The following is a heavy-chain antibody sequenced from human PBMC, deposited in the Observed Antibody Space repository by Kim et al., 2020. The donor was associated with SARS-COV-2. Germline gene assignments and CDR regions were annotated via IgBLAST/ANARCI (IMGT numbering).Heavy chain of an antibody. V-gene: IGHV4-31*03. Sequence: SETLSLTCTVSGGSISSGGYYWSWIRQHPGKGLEWIGYIYYSGSTYYNPSLKSRVTISVDTSKNQFSLKLSSVTAADTAVYYCARDSDLNHYYDSSSLAFDIWGQGTMVTVSS. J-gene: IGHJ3*02. D-gene: IGHD3-22*01. CDR2: IYYSGST. CDR1: GGSISSGGYY. CDR3: ARDSDLNHYYDSSSLAFDI.